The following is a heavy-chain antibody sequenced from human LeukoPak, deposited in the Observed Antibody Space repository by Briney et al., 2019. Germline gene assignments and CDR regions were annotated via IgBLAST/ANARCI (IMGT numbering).Heavy chain of an antibody. V-gene: IGHV4-61*01. CDR3: ARSTTVVTPEYYYYYGMDV. CDR2: IYYSGST. CDR1: GGSVSSGSYY. J-gene: IGHJ6*02. Sequence: PSETLSLTCTVSGGSVSSGSYYWSWIRQPPGKGLEWIGYIYYSGSTNYNPSLKSRVTISVDTSKNQFSLKLSSVTAADTAVYYCARSTTVVTPEYYYYYGMDVWGQGTTVTVSS. D-gene: IGHD4-23*01.